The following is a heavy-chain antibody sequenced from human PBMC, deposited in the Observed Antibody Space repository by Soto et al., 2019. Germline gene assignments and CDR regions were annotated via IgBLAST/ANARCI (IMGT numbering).Heavy chain of an antibody. Sequence: QVQLVESGGGVVQPGRSLRLSCAASGFTFSSYGMHWVRQAPGKGLEWVAVIWYDGSNKYYADSVKGRFTISRDNSKNTLYLQMNSLRAEDTAVYYCARDHVVGATGGTWFDPWGQGTLVTVSS. J-gene: IGHJ5*02. CDR3: ARDHVVGATGGTWFDP. D-gene: IGHD1-26*01. V-gene: IGHV3-33*01. CDR1: GFTFSSYG. CDR2: IWYDGSNK.